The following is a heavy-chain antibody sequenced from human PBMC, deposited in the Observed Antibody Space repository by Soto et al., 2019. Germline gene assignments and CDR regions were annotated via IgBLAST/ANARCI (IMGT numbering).Heavy chain of an antibody. CDR1: GGSISSYY. CDR3: AREIRDTAHWFDT. J-gene: IGHJ5*02. D-gene: IGHD5-18*01. V-gene: IGHV4-59*01. CDR2: IYYSGSA. Sequence: QGQLQESGPGLVKPSETLSLTCTVSGGSISSYYWIWIRQPPGKGLEWIGYIYYSGSANYNPSLKSRGTISVDTSKKQFSLKLSCVTAADTAVYYCAREIRDTAHWFDTCGQGTLVTVTS.